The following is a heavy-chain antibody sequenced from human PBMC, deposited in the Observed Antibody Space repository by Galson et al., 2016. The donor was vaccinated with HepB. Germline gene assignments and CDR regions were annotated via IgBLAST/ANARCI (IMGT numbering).Heavy chain of an antibody. CDR1: GFRFTSYW. CDR3: ARLGRVTSSQSYFYGMDV. CDR2: IDPSGSNT. D-gene: IGHD3-10*01. V-gene: IGHV5-10-1*04. Sequence: QSGAEVKKPGESLRISCKSSGFRFTSYWITWVRQMPGKGLEWMGTIDPSGSNTKYSPSFHGQLTILVDNSIGTAYLQWSSLKASNTAMYYWARLGRVTSSQSYFYGMDVWGQGTTVTVSS. J-gene: IGHJ6*02.